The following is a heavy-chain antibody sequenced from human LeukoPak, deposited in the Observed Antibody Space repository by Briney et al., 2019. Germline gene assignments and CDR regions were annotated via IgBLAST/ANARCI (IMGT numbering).Heavy chain of an antibody. Sequence: PSETLSLTCTVSGGSISSYYWSWIRQPPGKGLEWIGYIYYSGSTNYNPSLKSRVTISVDTSKNQFSLKLSSVTAADTPVYYCARLSDYYDSSGYYYYFQHWGQGTLVTVSS. J-gene: IGHJ1*01. CDR1: GGSISSYY. CDR3: ARLSDYYDSSGYYYYFQH. V-gene: IGHV4-59*08. D-gene: IGHD3-22*01. CDR2: IYYSGST.